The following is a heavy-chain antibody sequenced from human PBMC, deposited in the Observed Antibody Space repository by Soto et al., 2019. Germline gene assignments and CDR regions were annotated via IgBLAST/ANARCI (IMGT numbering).Heavy chain of an antibody. Sequence: QLQLEESGPGLVKPSENLSLTCTVSGDSISSSNSHWGWTRKPPGKGLEYIGSVYYGGAIFYSGNIYYNPSLKSRVTISVDTSKNQFSLRLSSFTAADTGVYYCVRYDRINMIPYSPEGFHIWGQGTMVTVSS. CDR1: GDSISSSNSH. CDR2: IFYSGNI. V-gene: IGHV4-39*01. CDR3: VRYDRINMIPYSPEGFHI. D-gene: IGHD3-22*01. J-gene: IGHJ3*02.